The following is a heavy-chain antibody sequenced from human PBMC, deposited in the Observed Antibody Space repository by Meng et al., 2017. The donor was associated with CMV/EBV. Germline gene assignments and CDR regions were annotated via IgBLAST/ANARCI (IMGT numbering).Heavy chain of an antibody. CDR2: IIPILGIA. V-gene: IGHV1-69*02. D-gene: IGHD6-13*01. CDR1: VGPFSSYT. J-gene: IGHJ3*02. Sequence: SVQVSCKASVGPFSSYTISWVRQAPGQGLEWMGRIIPILGIANYAQKFQGRVTITADKSTSTAYLELSSLRSEDTAVYYCARTPQIAAAGGQYAFDIWGQGTMVTVSS. CDR3: ARTPQIAAAGGQYAFDI.